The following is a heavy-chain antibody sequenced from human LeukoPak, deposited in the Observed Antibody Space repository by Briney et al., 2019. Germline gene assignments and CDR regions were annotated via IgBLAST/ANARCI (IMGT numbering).Heavy chain of an antibody. J-gene: IGHJ4*02. Sequence: GGSLRLSCAASGFTFSDYYMSWIRQAPGKGLEWVSYISSSGSTIYYADSVKGRFTISRDNAKNSLYLQMNSLRTEDTAVYDCARAALLFYGSGTYGDYFDYWGQGTLVTVSS. CDR2: ISSSGSTI. CDR3: ARAALLFYGSGTYGDYFDY. CDR1: GFTFSDYY. V-gene: IGHV3-11*01. D-gene: IGHD3-10*01.